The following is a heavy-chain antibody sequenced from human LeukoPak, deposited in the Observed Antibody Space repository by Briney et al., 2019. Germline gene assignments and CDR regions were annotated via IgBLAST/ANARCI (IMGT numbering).Heavy chain of an antibody. V-gene: IGHV4-31*03. J-gene: IGHJ4*02. CDR1: GGSISSGGYY. CDR2: IYYSGST. CDR3: ASDLGTLDTANGIAAY. Sequence: PSETLSLTCTASGGSISSGGYYWSWIRQHPGKGLEWIGCIYYSGSTYYNPSLKSRVTISVDTSKNQFSLKLSSVTAADTAVYYCASDLGTLDTANGIAAYWGQGTLVSVSS. D-gene: IGHD5-18*01.